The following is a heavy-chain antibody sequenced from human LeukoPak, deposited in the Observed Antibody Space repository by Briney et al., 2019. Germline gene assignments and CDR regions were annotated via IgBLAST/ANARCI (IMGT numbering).Heavy chain of an antibody. CDR2: IGIDSGNT. D-gene: IGHD5-24*01. V-gene: IGHV3-48*01. Sequence: GGSLRLSCAASGFKFSDYSINWVRQAPGKGLEWISYIGIDSGNTNYADSVKGRFTISGDKAKNSLYLQMNSLRVEDTAVYYCARDYKYAFDNWGQGTLVTVSS. J-gene: IGHJ4*02. CDR3: ARDYKYAFDN. CDR1: GFKFSDYS.